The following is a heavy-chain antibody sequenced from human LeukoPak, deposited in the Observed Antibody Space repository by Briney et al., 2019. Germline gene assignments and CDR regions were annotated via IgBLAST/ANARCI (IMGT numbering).Heavy chain of an antibody. Sequence: GGSLRLSCEGSAFIFSGHWMNWVRKTPGKGLEWVASIKEDGSERQYVDSVKGRFSISRDNTKGSLFLQLNSLRAEDTAVYYCARGSEWELLSCDYWGQGTLVTVSS. CDR1: AFIFSGHW. J-gene: IGHJ4*02. CDR3: ARGSEWELLSCDY. CDR2: IKEDGSER. V-gene: IGHV3-7*01. D-gene: IGHD1-26*01.